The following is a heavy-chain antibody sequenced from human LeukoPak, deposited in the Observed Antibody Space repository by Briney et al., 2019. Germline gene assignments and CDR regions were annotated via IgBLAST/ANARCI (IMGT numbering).Heavy chain of an antibody. D-gene: IGHD6-13*01. Sequence: GASVKVSCKASGYTFTSYDINWVRQATGQGLEWMGWMNPNSGNTGYAQKFQGRVTMTRNTSISTAYMELSSLRSEDTAVYYCARGLVGSSSWSIYYYYGMDVWGQGTTVTVSS. V-gene: IGHV1-8*01. CDR1: GYTFTSYD. CDR3: ARGLVGSSSWSIYYYYGMDV. J-gene: IGHJ6*02. CDR2: MNPNSGNT.